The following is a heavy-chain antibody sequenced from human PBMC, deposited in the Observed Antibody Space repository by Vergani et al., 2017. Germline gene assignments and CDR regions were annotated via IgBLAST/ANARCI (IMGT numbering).Heavy chain of an antibody. CDR3: TRDGGYCSGGSCPYYYYGMDV. D-gene: IGHD2-15*01. V-gene: IGHV3-49*04. Sequence: EVQLVESGGGLVPPGRSLRLSCAASGFSFGDYAMTWVRQAPGKGLEWVAFIRSKAYGGTTEYAASVKGRFTISRDDSKSIAYLQMNSLKTEDTAVYYCTRDGGYCSGGSCPYYYYGMDVWGQGTTVTVSS. J-gene: IGHJ6*02. CDR2: IRSKAYGGTT. CDR1: GFSFGDYA.